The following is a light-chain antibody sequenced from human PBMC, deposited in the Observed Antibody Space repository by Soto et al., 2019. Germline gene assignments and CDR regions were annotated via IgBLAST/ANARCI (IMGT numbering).Light chain of an antibody. CDR3: QESYTRI. Sequence: DIQMTQSPSSLSASVGDSVTITCRASQSISNYLNWYQQKSGEVPKILIYAVSTLQNGVPSRFSGSGSGTEFSLTITSLQAEDVATYYCQESYTRIFGQGTKVDIK. V-gene: IGKV1-39*01. CDR2: AVS. J-gene: IGKJ1*01. CDR1: QSISNY.